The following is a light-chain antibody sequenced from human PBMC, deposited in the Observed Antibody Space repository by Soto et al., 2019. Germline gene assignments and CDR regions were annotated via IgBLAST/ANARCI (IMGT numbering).Light chain of an antibody. Sequence: QLVLTQSSSASASLGSSVKLTCPLSSGHSSYIIAWHQQQPGKAPRYLMKLEGSGSYNKGSGVPDRFSGSSSGADRYLTISKLQFEDEADYYCETWDSNTAVFGGGTQLTVL. J-gene: IGLJ7*01. CDR1: SGHSSYI. CDR2: LEGSGSY. V-gene: IGLV4-60*02. CDR3: ETWDSNTAV.